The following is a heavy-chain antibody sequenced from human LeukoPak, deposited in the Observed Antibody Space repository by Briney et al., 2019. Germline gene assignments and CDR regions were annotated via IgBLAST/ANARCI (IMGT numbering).Heavy chain of an antibody. J-gene: IGHJ4*02. Sequence: PGGSLRLSCAASRFTFSTYSMNWVRQAPGKGLEWMGGFDPEDGETIYAQKFQGRVTMTEDTSTDTAYMELCSLRSEDTAVYYCATAELVGATRYGNYWGQGTLVTVSS. V-gene: IGHV1-24*01. CDR2: FDPEDGET. D-gene: IGHD1-26*01. CDR3: ATAELVGATRYGNY. CDR1: RFTFSTYS.